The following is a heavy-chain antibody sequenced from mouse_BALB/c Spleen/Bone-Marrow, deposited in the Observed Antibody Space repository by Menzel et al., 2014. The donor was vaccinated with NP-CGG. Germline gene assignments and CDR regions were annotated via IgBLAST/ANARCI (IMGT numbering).Heavy chain of an antibody. J-gene: IGHJ4*01. D-gene: IGHD2-10*02. Sequence: EVKLQESGGGLVQPGGSLKLSCAASGFTFSSYTMSWVRQTPEKRLEWVAYISNGGGSTYYPDTVKGRFTISRDNARNTLYLQMSSLKSEDTAMYYCARRVWSRGGDYWGQGTSVTVFS. V-gene: IGHV5-12-2*01. CDR3: ARRVWSRGGDY. CDR1: GFTFSSYT. CDR2: ISNGGGST.